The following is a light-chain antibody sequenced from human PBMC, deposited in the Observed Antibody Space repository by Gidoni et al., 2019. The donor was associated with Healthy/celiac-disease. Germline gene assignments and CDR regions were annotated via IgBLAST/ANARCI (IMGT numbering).Light chain of an antibody. CDR3: AAWDDSLNARV. J-gene: IGLJ3*02. CDR1: SSNLGMNT. Sequence: QSVRTQPPSASGTPGQRVTISCSGSSSNLGMNTVNWYQQLPGTAPKLLIYSNNQRPSGVPDRFSGSKSGTSASLAISGLQSEDEADYYCAAWDDSLNARVFGGGTKLTVL. V-gene: IGLV1-44*01. CDR2: SNN.